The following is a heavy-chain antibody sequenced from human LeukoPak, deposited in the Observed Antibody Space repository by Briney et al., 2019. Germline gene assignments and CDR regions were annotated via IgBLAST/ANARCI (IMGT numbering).Heavy chain of an antibody. CDR3: AKERSSGWYLFDY. V-gene: IGHV3-74*01. CDR2: INDDETST. Sequence: GGSLRLSCAASGFSFSSSWMHWVRQVPGKGLEWVSRINDDETSTTYAESVKGRFTISRDNSKNTLYLQMNSLRAEDTAVYYCAKERSSGWYLFDYWGQGTLVTVSS. D-gene: IGHD6-19*01. CDR1: GFSFSSSW. J-gene: IGHJ4*02.